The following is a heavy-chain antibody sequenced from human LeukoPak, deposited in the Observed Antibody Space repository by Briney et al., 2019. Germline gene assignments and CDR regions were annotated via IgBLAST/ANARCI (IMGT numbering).Heavy chain of an antibody. J-gene: IGHJ4*02. V-gene: IGHV3-23*01. CDR3: AKKSYGCFLGE. Sequence: GGSLRLSCATSGFPFSDFSMSWVRQAPGKGREWMSTTNSVGTNTYYAESVKGRFTISRDNSKNSLYLQMSSLRVEDTAVYYCAKKSYGCFLGEGGPGTLVSVSS. CDR1: GFPFSDFS. CDR2: TNSVGTNT. D-gene: IGHD3-10*01.